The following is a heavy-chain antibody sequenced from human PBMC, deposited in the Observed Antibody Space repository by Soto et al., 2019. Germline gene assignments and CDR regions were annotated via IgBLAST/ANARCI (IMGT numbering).Heavy chain of an antibody. Sequence: GGSLRLSCAASGFTFTNYAMSWVRLAPGQGLEWVSTIPGSGGHKLHPEYADSVKGRFTISRDNSKNTLFLQMNSLRAEDTAIYYCVKDGSGWYSRSSFDVWGRGTMVTVSS. J-gene: IGHJ3*01. CDR1: GFTFTNYA. CDR2: IPGSGGHKLHP. CDR3: VKDGSGWYSRSSFDV. V-gene: IGHV3-23*01. D-gene: IGHD6-19*01.